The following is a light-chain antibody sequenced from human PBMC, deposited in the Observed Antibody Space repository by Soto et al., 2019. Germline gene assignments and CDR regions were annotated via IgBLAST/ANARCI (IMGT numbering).Light chain of an antibody. CDR3: AAWDDSLNGVL. J-gene: IGLJ2*01. V-gene: IGLV1-44*01. CDR2: SND. CDR1: SSNIGRNT. Sequence: QSVLTQPPSASETPGQRVTISCSGSSSNIGRNTVNWFQHLPGTAPKLLIYSNDQRPSGVPDRFSGSKSGTSASLGISGLQSEDESNYYCAAWDDSLNGVLFGGGTKLTVL.